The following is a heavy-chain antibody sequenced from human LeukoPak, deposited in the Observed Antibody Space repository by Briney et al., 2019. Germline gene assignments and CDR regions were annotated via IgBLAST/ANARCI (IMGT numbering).Heavy chain of an antibody. Sequence: GGSLRLSCAASGFTFSSYSMNWVRQAPGKGLEWVSSISSSGSYIYYADSVKGRFTISRDNAKNSLYLQMNSLRAEDTAVYYCARDDRRDGYNFDYWGQGTLVTVSS. J-gene: IGHJ4*02. CDR3: ARDDRRDGYNFDY. CDR2: ISSSGSYI. V-gene: IGHV3-21*01. CDR1: GFTFSSYS. D-gene: IGHD5-24*01.